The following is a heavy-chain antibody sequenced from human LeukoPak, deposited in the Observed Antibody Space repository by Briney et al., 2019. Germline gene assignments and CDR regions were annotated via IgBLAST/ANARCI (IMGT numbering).Heavy chain of an antibody. CDR1: GGSISSHY. CDR2: IYHSGTT. Sequence: SETLSLTCTVSGGSISSHYWSWIRQPPGKGLEWIGQIYHSGTTNYNPSLKSRVTISVDTSKNQFSLKLTSVTAADTAVYYCAREGATGLMDYWGQGTLVTVSS. V-gene: IGHV4-59*11. D-gene: IGHD1-26*01. CDR3: AREGATGLMDY. J-gene: IGHJ4*02.